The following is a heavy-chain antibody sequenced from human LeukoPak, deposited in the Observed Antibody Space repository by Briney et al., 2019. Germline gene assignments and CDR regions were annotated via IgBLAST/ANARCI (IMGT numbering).Heavy chain of an antibody. J-gene: IGHJ4*02. CDR3: AKGRYYYDSSGSRLFDY. CDR2: IKQDGSEQ. D-gene: IGHD3-22*01. CDR1: GFTFSTYW. V-gene: IGHV3-7*03. Sequence: GGSLRLSCAASGFTFSTYWMSWVRQAPGKGLEWVANIKQDGSEQYYVDSVKGRFTISRDNAKNSLYLQMNSLRAEDTALYYCAKGRYYYDSSGSRLFDYWGQGTLVTVSS.